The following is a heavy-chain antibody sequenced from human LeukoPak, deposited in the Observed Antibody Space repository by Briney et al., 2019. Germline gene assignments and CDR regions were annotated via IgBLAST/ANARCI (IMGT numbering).Heavy chain of an antibody. Sequence: GGSLRLSCVASGFTFGKYWMSWVRQAPGKGLEWVAVIWYDGSNKYYADSVKGRFTISRDNSKNTLYLQMNSLRAEDTAVYYCARESNPERTGYYYYGMDVWGQGTTVTVSS. CDR1: GFTFGKYW. V-gene: IGHV3-33*07. D-gene: IGHD1-14*01. J-gene: IGHJ6*02. CDR3: ARESNPERTGYYYYGMDV. CDR2: IWYDGSNK.